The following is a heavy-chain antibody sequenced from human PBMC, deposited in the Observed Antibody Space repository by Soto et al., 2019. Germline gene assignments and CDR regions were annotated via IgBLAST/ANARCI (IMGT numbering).Heavy chain of an antibody. D-gene: IGHD2-21*01. Sequence: EVQLVQSGAEVKKPGESLRISCKGSGYSFTNYWISWVRQMPGKGLEWMGRIDPTDSYTNYSPSFRGHVTISADRSISTAYLQWSSLKASDTAMYYCARRIGTSEDYWGQGTLVTVSS. V-gene: IGHV5-10-1*03. CDR1: GYSFTNYW. J-gene: IGHJ4*02. CDR3: ARRIGTSEDY. CDR2: IDPTDSYT.